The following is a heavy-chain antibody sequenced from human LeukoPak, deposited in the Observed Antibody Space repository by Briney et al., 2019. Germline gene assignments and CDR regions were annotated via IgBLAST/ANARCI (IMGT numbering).Heavy chain of an antibody. D-gene: IGHD3-16*02. CDR2: IYYSGCT. V-gene: IGHV4-39*07. CDR1: GGSISSSSYY. Sequence: PSETLSLTCAVSGGSISSSSYYWGWVRQPPGKGLGWVGRIYYSGCTYYNPSLKSRVTISVDTSKNQFSLKLSSVTAADTAVYYCAREFARPGYVWGSYRPMDVWGKGTTVTVSS. CDR3: AREFARPGYVWGSYRPMDV. J-gene: IGHJ6*04.